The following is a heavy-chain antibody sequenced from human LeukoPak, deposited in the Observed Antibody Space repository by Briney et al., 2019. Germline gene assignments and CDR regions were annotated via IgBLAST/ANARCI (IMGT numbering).Heavy chain of an antibody. CDR3: ARVKRGYCSSTSCSSWFDP. Sequence: SVKVSCKASGGTFSSYAISWVRQAPGQGLEWMGGIIPIFGTANYAQKSQGRVTITADESTSTAYMELSSLRSEDTAVYYCARVKRGYCSSTSCSSWFDPWGQGTLVTVSS. D-gene: IGHD2-2*01. CDR2: IIPIFGTA. J-gene: IGHJ5*02. V-gene: IGHV1-69*13. CDR1: GGTFSSYA.